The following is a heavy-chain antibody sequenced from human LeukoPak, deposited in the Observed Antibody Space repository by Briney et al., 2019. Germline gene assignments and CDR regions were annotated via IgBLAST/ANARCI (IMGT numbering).Heavy chain of an antibody. J-gene: IGHJ4*02. CDR2: MNPNSGNT. CDR1: GYTFASYD. D-gene: IGHD3-22*01. V-gene: IGHV1-8*03. Sequence: ASVKVSCKASGYTFASYDINWVRQATGQGLEWMGWMNPNSGNTGYAQKFQGRVTITRNTSISTAYMELSSLRSEDTAVYYCARAPRYYYDSSGYFFHWGQGTLVTVSS. CDR3: ARAPRYYYDSSGYFFH.